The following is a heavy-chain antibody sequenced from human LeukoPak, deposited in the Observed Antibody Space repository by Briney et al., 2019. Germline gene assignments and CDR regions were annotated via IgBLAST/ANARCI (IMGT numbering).Heavy chain of an antibody. CDR3: ARGGSGWYGRFDY. D-gene: IGHD6-19*01. V-gene: IGHV3-30*04. CDR1: GCTFSSYE. CDR2: ISFDGSKK. Sequence: GGSLRLSCAASGCTFSSYEMHWVRQAPGKGLEWVAVISFDGSKKYHADSVMGRFTISRDTSKNTLYLQMTSLRAEDTAVYYCARGGSGWYGRFDYWGQGTLVTVSS. J-gene: IGHJ4*02.